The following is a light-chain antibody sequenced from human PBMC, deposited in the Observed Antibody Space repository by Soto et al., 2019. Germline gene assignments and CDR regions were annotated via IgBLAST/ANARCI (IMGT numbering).Light chain of an antibody. CDR2: EVS. CDR1: SSDVGDYNY. Sequence: QSVPTQPPSASGSPGQSVTIPCTGTSSDVGDYNYVSWYQQHPGKVPKLLIYEVSKRPSGVPDRFSGSKSGNTASLTVSGLQAEDEADYYCSSFVGSPVVFGGGTKVTVL. V-gene: IGLV2-8*01. CDR3: SSFVGSPVV. J-gene: IGLJ2*01.